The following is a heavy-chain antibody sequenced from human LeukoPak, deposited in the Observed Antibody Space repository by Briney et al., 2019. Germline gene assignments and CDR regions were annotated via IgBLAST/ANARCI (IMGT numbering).Heavy chain of an antibody. CDR2: IGESGDNT. Sequence: GGSLRLSCAASGFTFSSYAMTWVRQAPGKGLEWVSSIGESGDNTYYADSVKGRCTISRDNSKSTLYLQMNSLRTDDTAVYFCTKDGGSGDRFGYWGQGTLVTVSS. D-gene: IGHD4-17*01. J-gene: IGHJ4*02. CDR1: GFTFSSYA. V-gene: IGHV3-23*01. CDR3: TKDGGSGDRFGY.